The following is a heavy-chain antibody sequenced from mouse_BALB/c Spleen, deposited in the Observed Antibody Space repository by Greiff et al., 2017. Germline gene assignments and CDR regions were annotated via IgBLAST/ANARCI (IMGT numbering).Heavy chain of an antibody. CDR3: ARSRYYGSTYYFDY. CDR1: GYAFSSSW. CDR2: IYPGDGDT. J-gene: IGHJ2*01. V-gene: IGHV1-82*01. D-gene: IGHD1-1*01. Sequence: QVQLKESGPELVKPGASVKISCKASGYAFSSSWMNWVKQRPGQGLEWIGRIYPGDGDTNYNGKFKGKATLTADKSSSTAYMQLSSLTSVDSAVYFCARSRYYGSTYYFDYWGQGTTLTVSS.